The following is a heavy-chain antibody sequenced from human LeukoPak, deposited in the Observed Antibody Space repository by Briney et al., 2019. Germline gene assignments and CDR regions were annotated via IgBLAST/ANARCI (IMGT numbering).Heavy chain of an antibody. CDR1: GFTFSSYW. CDR2: IKKDGSEK. V-gene: IGHV3-7*01. J-gene: IGHJ4*02. D-gene: IGHD3-9*01. CDR3: ARRAYDRSSIYYFDY. Sequence: GGSLRLSCAASGFTFSSYWMSWVRQAPGKGLEWVANIKKDGSEKYYVDSVKGRFTISRDNAKKSLYLQMNSLGAEDTAVYYCARRAYDRSSIYYFDYWGQGTLVTVSS.